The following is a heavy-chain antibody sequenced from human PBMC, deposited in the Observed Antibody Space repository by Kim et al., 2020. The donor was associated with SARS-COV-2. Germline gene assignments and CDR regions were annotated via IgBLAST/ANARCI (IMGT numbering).Heavy chain of an antibody. D-gene: IGHD1-26*01. CDR3: AKDGPKWGSYFDS. V-gene: IGHV3-23*01. CDR2: VYGDGTT. Sequence: GGSLRLSCAASGFIFNNYVMNWVRQAPGKGLQWVSSVYGDGTTKYADSVRGRFTISRDNSKSDLYLQMNSLRAEDTAIYYCAKDGPKWGSYFDSWGQGTLVTVSS. CDR1: GFIFNNYV. J-gene: IGHJ4*02.